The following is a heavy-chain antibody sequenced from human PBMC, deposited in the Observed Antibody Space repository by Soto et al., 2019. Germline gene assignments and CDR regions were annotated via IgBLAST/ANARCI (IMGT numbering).Heavy chain of an antibody. CDR3: AADRTTGIVGATTVYYYDMDV. Sequence: QMQLVQSGPEVKKPGTSVKVSCKASGFTFTSSAVQWVRQARGQRLEWIGWIVVGSGNTNYAQKFQERVTITRDMSTCTAYMELSSLRSEDTAVYYCAADRTTGIVGATTVYYYDMDVWGQGTTVTVSS. CDR2: IVVGSGNT. CDR1: GFTFTSSA. D-gene: IGHD1-26*01. V-gene: IGHV1-58*01. J-gene: IGHJ6*02.